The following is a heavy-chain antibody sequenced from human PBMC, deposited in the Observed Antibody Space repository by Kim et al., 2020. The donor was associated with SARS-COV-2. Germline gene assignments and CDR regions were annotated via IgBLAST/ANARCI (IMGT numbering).Heavy chain of an antibody. CDR3: ARQRGYYYYYMDV. D-gene: IGHD3-10*01. Sequence: YSPSFQGQVTISADKAISTAYLQWSSLKASDTAMYYCARQRGYYYYYMDVWGKGTTVTVSS. V-gene: IGHV5-51*01. J-gene: IGHJ6*03.